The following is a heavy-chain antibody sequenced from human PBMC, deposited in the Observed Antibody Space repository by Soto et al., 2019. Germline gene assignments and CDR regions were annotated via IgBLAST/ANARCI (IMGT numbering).Heavy chain of an antibody. J-gene: IGHJ6*02. D-gene: IGHD2-15*01. Sequence: GGALRPSCAAPGFTFSSYGMPWVRPAPGKGLEWVAVISYDGSNKYYADSVKGRFTISRDNSKNTLYLQMNSLRAEDTAVYYCAKDGRGSTYYYGMDVWGQGTTVTVSS. V-gene: IGHV3-30*18. CDR3: AKDGRGSTYYYGMDV. CDR2: ISYDGSNK. CDR1: GFTFSSYG.